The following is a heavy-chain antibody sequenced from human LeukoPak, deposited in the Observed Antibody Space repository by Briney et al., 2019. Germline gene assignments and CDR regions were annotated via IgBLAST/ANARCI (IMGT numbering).Heavy chain of an antibody. CDR3: ARRSAAGTSVDY. D-gene: IGHD6-13*01. J-gene: IGHJ4*02. V-gene: IGHV5-10-1*01. CDR1: GYSFTSYW. Sequence: GESLRISCNGSGYSFTSYWIRWVRQMPGKGLQWMGWIDPSDCYTNYCASFQGHVTISADKSNSTAYLQWSSLKASDTAMYDCARRSAAGTSVDYWGQGTLVTVSS. CDR2: IDPSDCYT.